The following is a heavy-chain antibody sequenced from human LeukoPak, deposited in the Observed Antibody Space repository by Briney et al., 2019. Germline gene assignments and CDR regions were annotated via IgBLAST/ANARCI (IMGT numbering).Heavy chain of an antibody. CDR1: GDRVSSNSVA. CDR3: ARGSDDWNYAYYYYYYMDV. CDR2: TYYRSKWHN. V-gene: IGHV6-1*01. D-gene: IGHD1-7*01. J-gene: IGHJ6*03. Sequence: SQTLSLTCAISGDRVSSNSVAWNWIRQSPSRGLEWLGRTYYRSKWHNDYAVSVKSRITINPDTSKNQFSLQLNSVTPEDTAVYYCARGSDDWNYAYYYYYYMDVWGKGTTVTVSS.